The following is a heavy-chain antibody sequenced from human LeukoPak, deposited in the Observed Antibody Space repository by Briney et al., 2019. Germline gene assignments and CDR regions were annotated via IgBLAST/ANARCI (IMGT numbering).Heavy chain of an antibody. CDR1: GFTFSSYA. D-gene: IGHD3-10*01. Sequence: GGSLRLSCAASGFTFSSYAMSWVRQAPGKGLEWVSAISGSGGSTYYADSVKGRFTISRDNSKNTLYLQMNSLRAEDTAVYYCAKILASLWFSSYDYWGQGTLVTVSS. J-gene: IGHJ4*02. V-gene: IGHV3-23*01. CDR3: AKILASLWFSSYDY. CDR2: ISGSGGST.